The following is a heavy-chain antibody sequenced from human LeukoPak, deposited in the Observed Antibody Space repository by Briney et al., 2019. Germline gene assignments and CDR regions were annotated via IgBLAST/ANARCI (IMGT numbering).Heavy chain of an antibody. J-gene: IGHJ4*02. V-gene: IGHV3-23*01. CDR3: AKAGSVVVVPAAIDY. D-gene: IGHD2-2*02. CDR1: GFTFSSYA. Sequence: GGSLRVSCAASGFTFSSYAMNWVRQAPGKGLEWVSAIRGSGGSTNYADSVKGRFTISRDNSKNTLYLPMNSLRAEDTAVYYCAKAGSVVVVPAAIDYWGQGTLVTVSS. CDR2: IRGSGGST.